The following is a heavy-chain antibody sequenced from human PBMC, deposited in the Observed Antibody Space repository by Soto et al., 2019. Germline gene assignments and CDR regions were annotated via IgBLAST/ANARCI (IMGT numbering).Heavy chain of an antibody. CDR1: GYTFTSYG. CDR3: AVRQGIASTYYFDY. V-gene: IGHV1-18*01. J-gene: IGHJ4*02. CDR2: ISAYNGNT. D-gene: IGHD6-13*01. Sequence: QVQLLQSGAEVKKPGASVKVSCKASGYTFTSYGISWVRQAPGQGLEWMGWISAYNGNTNYAQKFQGKVTMTTDTSTSTAYMELRSLRSDDTAVYYCAVRQGIASTYYFDYWAREPWSPSPQ.